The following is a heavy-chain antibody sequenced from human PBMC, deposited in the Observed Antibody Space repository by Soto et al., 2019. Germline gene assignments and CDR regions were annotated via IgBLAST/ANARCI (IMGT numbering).Heavy chain of an antibody. Sequence: EVQLLESGGRLVQPGGSLRLSCAASGFIFSTDALIWVRQAPGKGLEWVSGISGSGDNTYYADSVKGRFTISRDNSKNTLYLQMNYVRVEDTAVYYCAKSPRRGYEPPWDYWGQGTLVTVSS. V-gene: IGHV3-23*01. J-gene: IGHJ4*02. CDR2: ISGSGDNT. CDR1: GFIFSTDA. CDR3: AKSPRRGYEPPWDY. D-gene: IGHD2-2*01.